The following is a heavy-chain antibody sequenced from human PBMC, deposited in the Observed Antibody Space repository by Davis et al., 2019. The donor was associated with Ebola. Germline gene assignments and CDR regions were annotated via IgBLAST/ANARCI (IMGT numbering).Heavy chain of an antibody. CDR3: ARDTYYDILTN. CDR2: VFYSGTP. D-gene: IGHD3-9*01. Sequence: SETLSLTCTVSGASISASHYFWAWIRQPPGKGLEWIGSVFYSGTPYYNPFLKSRVTMSVDTSKNQFSLKLSSVTAADTAVYYCARDTYYDILTNWGQGTLVTVSS. CDR1: GASISASHYF. V-gene: IGHV4-39*07. J-gene: IGHJ4*02.